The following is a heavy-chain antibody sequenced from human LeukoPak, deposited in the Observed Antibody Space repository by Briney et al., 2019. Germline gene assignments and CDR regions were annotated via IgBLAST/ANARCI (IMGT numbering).Heavy chain of an antibody. Sequence: GASVKVSCKASGYTFTSYGITWVRQAPGQGLEWMGWISAYNGNTNYAQKLQGRVTMTTDTSTSTANMELRSLRSDDTAVYYCARSATNRDISASGSDYYYYGMDVWGQGTTVTVSS. D-gene: IGHD3-10*01. CDR3: ARSATNRDISASGSDYYYYGMDV. CDR1: GYTFTSYG. J-gene: IGHJ6*02. CDR2: ISAYNGNT. V-gene: IGHV1-18*01.